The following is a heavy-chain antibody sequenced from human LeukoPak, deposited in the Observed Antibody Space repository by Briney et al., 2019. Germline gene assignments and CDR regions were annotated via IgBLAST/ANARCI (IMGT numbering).Heavy chain of an antibody. Sequence: GGSLRFSCTASGFTFGDYAMSWFRQAPGKGLERVGFIRSKAYGGTTEYAASVTDRFTISRDDSKSIAYLQMNSLKTEDTAVYYCSRDRGFLEWSFDYWGQGTLVTVSS. D-gene: IGHD3-3*01. J-gene: IGHJ4*02. CDR2: IRSKAYGGTT. CDR3: SRDRGFLEWSFDY. CDR1: GFTFGDYA. V-gene: IGHV3-49*03.